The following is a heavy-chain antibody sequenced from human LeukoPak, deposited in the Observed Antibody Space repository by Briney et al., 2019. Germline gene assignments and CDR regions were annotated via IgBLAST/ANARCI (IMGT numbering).Heavy chain of an antibody. D-gene: IGHD4-23*01. CDR1: GYTFASYY. V-gene: IGHV1-8*03. Sequence: ASVKVSCKASGYTFASYYMHWVRQAPGQGLEWMGWMNPNSGNTGYAQKFQGRVTITRNTSISTAYMELSSLRSEDTAVYYCARDNSVEDTAWWFDPWGQGTLVTVSS. CDR2: MNPNSGNT. J-gene: IGHJ5*02. CDR3: ARDNSVEDTAWWFDP.